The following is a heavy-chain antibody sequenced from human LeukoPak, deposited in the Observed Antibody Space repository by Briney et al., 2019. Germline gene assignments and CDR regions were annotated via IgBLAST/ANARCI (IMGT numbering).Heavy chain of an antibody. V-gene: IGHV3-23*01. CDR2: ISGSGGST. Sequence: ETGGSLRLSCAASGFTFSSYAMSWVRQAPGKGLEWVSAISGSGGSTYYADSVKGRFTISRDNSKNTLYLQMNSLRAEDTAVYYCAKDGYYDSRVPIDYWGQGTLVTVSS. CDR3: AKDGYYDSRVPIDY. CDR1: GFTFSSYA. D-gene: IGHD3-22*01. J-gene: IGHJ4*02.